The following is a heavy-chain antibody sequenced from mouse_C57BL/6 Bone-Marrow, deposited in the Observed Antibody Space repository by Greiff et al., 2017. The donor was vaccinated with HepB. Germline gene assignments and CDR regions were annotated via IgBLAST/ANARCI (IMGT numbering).Heavy chain of an antibody. V-gene: IGHV14-2*01. J-gene: IGHJ4*01. CDR3: ARTCLPYAMDY. CDR2: IDPEDGDT. CDR1: GFNINDYY. Sequence: VQLQQSGAELVKPGASVKLSCTASGFNINDYYMHWVKQRPEQGLEWIGRIDPEDGDTKYAPKFKGKATITADTSSNTAYLQLSSLTSEDTAVYYCARTCLPYAMDYWGQGTSVTVSS. D-gene: IGHD2-1*01.